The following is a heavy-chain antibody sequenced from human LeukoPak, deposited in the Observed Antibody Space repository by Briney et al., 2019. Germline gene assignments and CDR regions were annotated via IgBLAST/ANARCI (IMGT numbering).Heavy chain of an antibody. D-gene: IGHD3-22*01. Sequence: ASVKVSCKASGYTFTGYYMHWVRQAPGQGLEWMGWINPNSGGTNYAQKFQGRVTMTRDTSISTAYMELSRLRSDDTAVYYCARDSSKEYYYDSSGYYSFDYWGQGTLVTVSS. V-gene: IGHV1-2*02. CDR2: INPNSGGT. CDR1: GYTFTGYY. CDR3: ARDSSKEYYYDSSGYYSFDY. J-gene: IGHJ4*02.